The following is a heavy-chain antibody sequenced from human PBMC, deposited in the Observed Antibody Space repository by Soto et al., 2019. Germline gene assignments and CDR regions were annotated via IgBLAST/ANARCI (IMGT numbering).Heavy chain of an antibody. CDR2: IYYSGST. V-gene: IGHV4-61*01. CDR1: GVSINSGYYY. J-gene: IGHJ4*02. D-gene: IGHD6-13*01. Sequence: PSETLSLTCTVSGVSINSGYYYWNWIRQHPGKGLEWIGYIYYSGSTNYNPSLKSRVTISVDTSKNQFSLKLSSVTAADTAVYYCARRYGSSFDYWGQGTLVTVS. CDR3: ARRYGSSFDY.